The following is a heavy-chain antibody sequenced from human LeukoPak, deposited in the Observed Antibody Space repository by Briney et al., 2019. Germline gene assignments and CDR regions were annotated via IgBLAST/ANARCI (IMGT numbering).Heavy chain of an antibody. V-gene: IGHV1-69*05. CDR2: IIPIFGTA. D-gene: IGHD5-24*01. Sequence: SVKVSCKASGGTFSSYAISWVRQAPGQGLEWMGGIIPIFGTANYAQKFQGRVTNTTDESTSTAYMELSSLRSEDTAVYYCARGATAGYYYYYMDVWGKGTTVTVSS. CDR1: GGTFSSYA. J-gene: IGHJ6*03. CDR3: ARGATAGYYYYYMDV.